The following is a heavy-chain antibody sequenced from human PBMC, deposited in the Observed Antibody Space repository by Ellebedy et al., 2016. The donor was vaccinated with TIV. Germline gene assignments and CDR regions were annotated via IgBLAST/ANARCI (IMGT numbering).Heavy chain of an antibody. CDR3: ARDYYNSSGYYFSGI. Sequence: GESLKISCAGSGFTFSSYNMNWVRQAPGKGLEWVSYISTSSGTIYYADSVKGRFTISRDNAKNSLYLQMNSLRAEDTAVYYCARDYYNSSGYYFSGIWGQGTLVTVSS. D-gene: IGHD3-22*01. J-gene: IGHJ4*02. CDR1: GFTFSSYN. V-gene: IGHV3-48*01. CDR2: ISTSSGTI.